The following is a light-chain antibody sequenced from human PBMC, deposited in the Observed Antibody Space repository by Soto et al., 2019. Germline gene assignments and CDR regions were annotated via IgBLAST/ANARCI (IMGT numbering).Light chain of an antibody. J-gene: IGKJ5*01. V-gene: IGKV1-5*03. CDR3: QQYNSYPLT. CDR1: QSISNL. CDR2: KAS. Sequence: DIQMTQSPFTLSASVGDRVTITCRASQSISNLLAWYQQKPGRAPTLLIYKASNLESGVPSRFSGSGSGTEFTLTISSLQPDDFATYHCQQYNSYPLTFGQGTRLEI.